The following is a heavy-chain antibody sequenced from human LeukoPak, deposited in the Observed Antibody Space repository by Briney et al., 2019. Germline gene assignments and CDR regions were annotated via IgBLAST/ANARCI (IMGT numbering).Heavy chain of an antibody. J-gene: IGHJ6*03. Sequence: SETLSLTCTVSGGSIKTYYWSWSRQSPGKGLEWIGSMSYSGTSNYIPSLKSRVSMTIDISKNQFSLKLTSVTAADTALYFCAAGSRPYYFYYMAVWGTGATVPVSS. CDR3: AAGSRPYYFYYMAV. V-gene: IGHV4-59*08. CDR2: MSYSGTS. CDR1: GGSIKTYY.